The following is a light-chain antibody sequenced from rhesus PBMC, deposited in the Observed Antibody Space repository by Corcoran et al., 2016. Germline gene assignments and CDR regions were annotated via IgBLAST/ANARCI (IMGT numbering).Light chain of an antibody. J-gene: IGKJ2*01. Sequence: DIQMTQSPSSLSASVGDTVTIVCHASQAISSWLAWYQLKPGKAPNTLIYDASSLQSGVPSRFSGSGSGTDYTLTSSSLQPEDFATYYCQQYETLPYNFGQGTKVEIK. V-gene: IGKV1-19*01. CDR3: QQYETLPYN. CDR1: QAISSW. CDR2: DAS.